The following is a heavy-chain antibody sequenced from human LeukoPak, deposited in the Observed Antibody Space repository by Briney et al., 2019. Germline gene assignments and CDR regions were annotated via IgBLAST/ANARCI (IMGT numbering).Heavy chain of an antibody. D-gene: IGHD4-11*01. V-gene: IGHV1-69*04. CDR2: IIPKFGVQ. CDR1: GGSFNNYA. CDR3: ATEWVGDYNPLEV. Sequence: SVKVSCKASGGSFNNYAINWVRQAPGQGLEWMGRIIPKFGVQDYAQKFQGRVTITADKSTSTAYMELSSLRSEDTAVFYCATEWVGDYNPLEVWGQGTVVTVSS. J-gene: IGHJ3*01.